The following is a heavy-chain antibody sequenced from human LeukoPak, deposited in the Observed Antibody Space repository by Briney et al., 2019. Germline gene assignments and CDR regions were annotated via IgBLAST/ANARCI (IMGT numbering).Heavy chain of an antibody. J-gene: IGHJ4*02. V-gene: IGHV4-61*08. CDR2: IYYSGST. Sequence: TSETLSLTCTVSGGSISSGGYYWSWIRQPPGKGLEWIGYIYYSGSTNYNPSLKSRVTISVDTSKNQFSLKLSSVTAADTAVYYCARWAAVAGTGGIDYWDQGTLVTVSS. D-gene: IGHD6-19*01. CDR3: ARWAAVAGTGGIDY. CDR1: GGSISSGGYY.